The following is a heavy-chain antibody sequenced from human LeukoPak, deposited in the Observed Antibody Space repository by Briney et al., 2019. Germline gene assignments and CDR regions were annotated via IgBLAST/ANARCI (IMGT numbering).Heavy chain of an antibody. CDR1: GFTFSRYS. D-gene: IGHD3-10*01. V-gene: IGHV3-21*01. CDR2: ISDGSSYI. Sequence: GGSLRLSCAASGFTFSRYSMNWVRQAPGKGPEWVSSISDGSSYIYYADSVKGRFTISRDNAKNSLYLHMNSLRADDTAVYYCARDHYGSGRYGMDVWGQGTTVTVSS. J-gene: IGHJ6*02. CDR3: ARDHYGSGRYGMDV.